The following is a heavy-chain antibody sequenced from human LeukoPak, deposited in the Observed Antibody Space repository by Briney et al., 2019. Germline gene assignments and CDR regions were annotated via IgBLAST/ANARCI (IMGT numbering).Heavy chain of an antibody. CDR2: ISGSGGST. CDR1: GFTFSSYA. CDR3: AKVVASGCCSGGSCYSSLDY. V-gene: IGHV3-23*01. J-gene: IGHJ4*02. Sequence: PGGSLRLSCAASGFTFSSYAMSWVRQAPGKGLEWVSAISGSGGSTYYADSVKGRFTISRDNSKNTLYLQMNSLRAEDTAVYYCAKVVASGCCSGGSCYSSLDYWGQGTLVTVSS. D-gene: IGHD2-15*01.